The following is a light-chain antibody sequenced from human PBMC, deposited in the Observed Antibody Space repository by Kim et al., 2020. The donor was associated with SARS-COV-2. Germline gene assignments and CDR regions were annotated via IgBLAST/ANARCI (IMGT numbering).Light chain of an antibody. J-gene: IGLJ3*02. CDR3: ETWDSYTWV. CDR1: SGHSSYI. Sequence: SSVKLTCTLSSGHSSYIIAWHQQQPGKAPRYLMKLEGSGSYNKGSGVPDRFSGSSSGADRYLTISNLQSEDEADYYCETWDSYTWVFGGGTQLTVL. CDR2: LEGSGSY. V-gene: IGLV4-60*03.